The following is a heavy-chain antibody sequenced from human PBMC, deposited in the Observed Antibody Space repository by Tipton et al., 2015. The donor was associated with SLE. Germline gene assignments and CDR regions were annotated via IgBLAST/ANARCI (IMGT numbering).Heavy chain of an antibody. CDR1: GFTFSSYA. D-gene: IGHD2-8*02. V-gene: IGHV3-64*01. Sequence: SLRLSCAASGFTFSSYAMHWVRQAPGKGLEYGSAISSNGGSTYYANSVKGRFTISRDNAKNSLYLQMNSLRAEDTALYYCAKSTGQNWFDPWGQGTLVTVSS. CDR3: AKSTGQNWFDP. J-gene: IGHJ5*02. CDR2: ISSNGGST.